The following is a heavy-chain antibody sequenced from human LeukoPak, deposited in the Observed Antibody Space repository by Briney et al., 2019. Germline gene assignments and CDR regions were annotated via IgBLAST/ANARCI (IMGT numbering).Heavy chain of an antibody. CDR2: ISGSGGST. CDR1: GFTFSSYA. V-gene: IGHV3-23*01. J-gene: IGHJ4*02. D-gene: IGHD3-22*01. Sequence: GGSLRLSCAASGFTFSSYAMSWVRQAPGKGLEWVSAISGSGGSTYYADSAKGRFTISRDNSKNTLYLQMNSLRAEDTAVYYCARSGYYYGSSGYYYASYFDYWGQGTLVTVSS. CDR3: ARSGYYYGSSGYYYASYFDY.